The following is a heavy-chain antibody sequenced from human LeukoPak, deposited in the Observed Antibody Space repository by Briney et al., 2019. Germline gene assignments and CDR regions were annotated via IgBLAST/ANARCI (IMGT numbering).Heavy chain of an antibody. CDR3: ARGQQLVIDY. V-gene: IGHV4-4*08. Sequence: SETLSLTCTVSGVSISSYHWTWIRQPPGEGLEWIGHIYNSGSTNYNPSLRGRVTISLDTSKNQFSLKLSSVTAADTAVYYCARGQQLVIDYWGQGTLVTVSS. CDR2: IYNSGST. D-gene: IGHD6-13*01. J-gene: IGHJ4*02. CDR1: GVSISSYH.